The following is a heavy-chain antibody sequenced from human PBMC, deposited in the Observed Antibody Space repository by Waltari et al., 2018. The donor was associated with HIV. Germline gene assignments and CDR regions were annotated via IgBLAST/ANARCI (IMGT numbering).Heavy chain of an antibody. CDR1: GVTFRSNA. CDR2: ISGSGSHT. Sequence: EVQLVQSGGGLVQPGGSLRLSCEASGVTFRSNAMRWVRQAPGKGLEWVSTISGSGSHTYNADAAKGRFTISRDNAEKKLFLQMSRLRVEDSALYYCAKDFDTSGLPYVVIDSWGQGTLVTVSS. CDR3: AKDFDTSGLPYVVIDS. V-gene: IGHV3-23*04. D-gene: IGHD5-12*01. J-gene: IGHJ4*02.